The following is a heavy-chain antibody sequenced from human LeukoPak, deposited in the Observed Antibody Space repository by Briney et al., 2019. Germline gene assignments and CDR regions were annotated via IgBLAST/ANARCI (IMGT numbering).Heavy chain of an antibody. Sequence: SVKVSCKASGGTFSSYAISWVRQAPGQGLEWMGGIIPIFGTANYAQKFQGRVTITADGSTSTAYMELGSLRSVDTAVYYCARLHHSRDGYNFDYWGQGTLVTVSS. J-gene: IGHJ4*02. CDR2: IIPIFGTA. CDR1: GGTFSSYA. CDR3: ARLHHSRDGYNFDY. D-gene: IGHD5-24*01. V-gene: IGHV1-69*13.